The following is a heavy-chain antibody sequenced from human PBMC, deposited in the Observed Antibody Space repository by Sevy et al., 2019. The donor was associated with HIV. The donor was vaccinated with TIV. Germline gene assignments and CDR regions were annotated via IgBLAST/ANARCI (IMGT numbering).Heavy chain of an antibody. CDR2: ISYDGSNK. Sequence: GGSLRLSCAAPGFTFSSYGMHWVRQAPGKGLEWVAVISYDGSNKYYADSVKGRFTISRDNSKNTLYLQMNSLRAEDTAVYYCAKDLWAIVVVPAAIYVWGQGTTVTVSS. CDR3: AKDLWAIVVVPAAIYV. V-gene: IGHV3-30*18. CDR1: GFTFSSYG. J-gene: IGHJ6*02. D-gene: IGHD2-2*01.